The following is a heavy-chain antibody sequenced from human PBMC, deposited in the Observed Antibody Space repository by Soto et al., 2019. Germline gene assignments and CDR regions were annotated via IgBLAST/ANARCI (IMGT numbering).Heavy chain of an antibody. CDR2: ISSSSSYI. V-gene: IGHV3-21*01. CDR3: ARDPRYCSGGRCYGGDPAWFDP. J-gene: IGHJ5*02. Sequence: EVQLVESGGGLVKPGGSLRLSCAASGFTFSSYSMNWVRQAPGKGLEWVSSISSSSSYIYYADSVKGRFTISRDNAKNSLYLQMNRLRAEDTAVYYCARDPRYCSGGRCYGGDPAWFDPWGQGTLVTVSS. D-gene: IGHD2-15*01. CDR1: GFTFSSYS.